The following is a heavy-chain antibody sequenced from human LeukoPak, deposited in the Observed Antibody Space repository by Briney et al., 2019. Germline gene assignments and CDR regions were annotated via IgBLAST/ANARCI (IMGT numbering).Heavy chain of an antibody. V-gene: IGHV3-53*01. J-gene: IGHJ4*02. CDR1: GFTVSSNY. D-gene: IGHD4-17*01. CDR3: ARVPPSGDYHFDY. Sequence: PGGSLRLSCAASGFTVSSNYMSWVRQAPGKGLEWVSVIYSGGSTYYADSVKGRFTISRDNSKNTLYLQMNSLRAEDTAVYYCARVPPSGDYHFDYWGQGTLVTVSS. CDR2: IYSGGST.